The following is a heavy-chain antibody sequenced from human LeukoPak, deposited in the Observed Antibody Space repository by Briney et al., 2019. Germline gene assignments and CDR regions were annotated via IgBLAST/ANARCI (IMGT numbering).Heavy chain of an antibody. CDR2: IYSGGST. V-gene: IGHV3-66*02. J-gene: IGHJ4*02. CDR1: GFTVSSNY. Sequence: GGSLRLSCAVSGFTVSSNYMSWVRQAPGKGLEWVSVIYSGGSTYYADSVKGRFTISRDNSKNTLYHQMNSLRAEDTAVHYCARVSDGYNLLDYWGQGTLVTVSS. D-gene: IGHD5-24*01. CDR3: ARVSDGYNLLDY.